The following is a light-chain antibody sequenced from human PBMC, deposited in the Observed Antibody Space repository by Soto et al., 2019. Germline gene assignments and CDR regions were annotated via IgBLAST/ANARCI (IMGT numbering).Light chain of an antibody. J-gene: IGKJ3*01. CDR1: QSISSSF. CDR3: QQYGSPPFT. V-gene: IGKV3-20*01. Sequence: EIVLTQSPGTLSLSPGERATLSCRASQSISSSFLASYQQLDGQAPRLLIHGVSSMAAGIPDRFSGSGSGADFTLIINRLEPEGFALYLLQQYGSPPFTFGLGTQLEIK. CDR2: GVS.